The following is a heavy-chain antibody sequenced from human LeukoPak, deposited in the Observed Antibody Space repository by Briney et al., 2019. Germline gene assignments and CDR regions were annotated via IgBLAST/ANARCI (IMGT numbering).Heavy chain of an antibody. V-gene: IGHV3-33*01. D-gene: IGHD2-2*01. Sequence: GGSLRLSCAASGFTFSSYGMHWVRQAPGKGLEWVAVIWYDGSNKYYADSVKGRFTISRDNSKNTLYLQMNSLRAEDTAVYYCARAGCSSTSCYVARTYFDYWGQGTLVTVSS. CDR3: ARAGCSSTSCYVARTYFDY. CDR2: IWYDGSNK. J-gene: IGHJ4*02. CDR1: GFTFSSYG.